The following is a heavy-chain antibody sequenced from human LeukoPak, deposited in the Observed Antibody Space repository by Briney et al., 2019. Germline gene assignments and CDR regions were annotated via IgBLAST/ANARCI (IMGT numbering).Heavy chain of an antibody. Sequence: SQTLSLTCSVSGGSISSGDYYWSWIRQHPGKGLEWIGHIYYSGTAYNNPSLESRVTISVDTSKNQFSLKLSSVTAADTAVYYCARYGSNAHDYWGQGTLVTVSS. CDR1: GGSISSGDYY. CDR3: ARYGSNAHDY. CDR2: IYYSGTA. J-gene: IGHJ4*02. D-gene: IGHD4-23*01. V-gene: IGHV4-31*03.